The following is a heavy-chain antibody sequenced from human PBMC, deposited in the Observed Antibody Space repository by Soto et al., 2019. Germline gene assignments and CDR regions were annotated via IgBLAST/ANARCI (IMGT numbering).Heavy chain of an antibody. J-gene: IGHJ4*02. CDR1: GFTFSSYG. D-gene: IGHD4-17*01. Sequence: QVQLVESGGGVVQPGRSLRLSCAASGFTFSSYGMHWVRQAPGKGLEWVAVIWYDGSNKYYADSVKGRFTISRDNSKNTLYLQMNSLRAEDTAVYYCARAPHGWDYGGNIDYWGQGTLVTVSS. CDR2: IWYDGSNK. V-gene: IGHV3-33*01. CDR3: ARAPHGWDYGGNIDY.